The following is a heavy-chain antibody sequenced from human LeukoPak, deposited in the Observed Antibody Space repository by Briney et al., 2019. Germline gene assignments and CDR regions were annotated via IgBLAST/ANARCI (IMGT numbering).Heavy chain of an antibody. Sequence: GGSLRLSCAASGFTVTSNHMNWVRQAPGKGLEWVSIIYTGGTTHYADSLKDRFTISRDDSINTLYLQLNSLRAEDTAVYYRARDSSSYYFDYWGQGNLVTVSS. CDR2: IYTGGTT. CDR3: ARDSSSYYFDY. CDR1: GFTVTSNH. J-gene: IGHJ4*02. V-gene: IGHV3-66*01. D-gene: IGHD6-6*01.